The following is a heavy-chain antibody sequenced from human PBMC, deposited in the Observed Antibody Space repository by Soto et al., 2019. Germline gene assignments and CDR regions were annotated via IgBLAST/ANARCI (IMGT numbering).Heavy chain of an antibody. CDR2: SSDSGYSK. V-gene: IGHV3-23*01. J-gene: IGHJ4*02. CDR3: AKYQPIVLVTAMDFDY. Sequence: GGSLGLSLAASGFTFSSYAMSWIRQAPGKGLNVVSASSDSGYSKYYTDSVKGPFTISRNKPKITLYLQMNSLRAEDTAVYYCAKYQPIVLVTAMDFDYWGQGXLVTVSS. CDR1: GFTFSSYA. D-gene: IGHD2-21*02.